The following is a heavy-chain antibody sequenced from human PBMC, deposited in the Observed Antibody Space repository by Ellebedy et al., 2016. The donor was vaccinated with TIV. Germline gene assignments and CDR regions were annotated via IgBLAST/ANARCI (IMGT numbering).Heavy chain of an antibody. V-gene: IGHV3-74*01. D-gene: IGHD6-19*01. CDR1: GFTFSSYW. J-gene: IGHJ4*02. CDR2: INSDGSST. Sequence: GESLKISCAASGFTFSSYWMHWVRQAPGKGLVWVSRINSDGSSTSYADSVKGRFTISRDSAKNSLYLQMNSLRAEDTAVYYCARVGAVAGPYFDYWGQGTLVTVSS. CDR3: ARVGAVAGPYFDY.